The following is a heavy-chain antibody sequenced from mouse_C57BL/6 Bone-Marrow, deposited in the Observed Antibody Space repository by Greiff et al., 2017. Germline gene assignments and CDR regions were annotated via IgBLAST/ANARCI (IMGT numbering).Heavy chain of an antibody. CDR3: TFTTVVYWYFDV. CDR2: IDPENGDT. CDR1: GFNIKDDY. J-gene: IGHJ1*03. V-gene: IGHV14-4*01. Sequence: VQLKESGAELVRPGASVKLSCTASGFNIKDDYMHWVKQRPEQGLEWIGWIDPENGDTEYASKFQGKATITADTSSNPAYLQLSSLTSEDTAVYYCTFTTVVYWYFDVWGTGTTVTVSS. D-gene: IGHD1-1*01.